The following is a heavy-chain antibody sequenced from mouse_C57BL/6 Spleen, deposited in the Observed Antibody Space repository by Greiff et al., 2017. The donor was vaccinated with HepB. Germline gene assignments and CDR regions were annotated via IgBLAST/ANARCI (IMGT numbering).Heavy chain of an antibody. J-gene: IGHJ2*01. D-gene: IGHD4-1*01. Sequence: EVMLVESGGGLVKPGGSLKLSCAASGFTFSSYAMSWVRQTPEKRLEWVATISDGGSYTYYPDNVKGRFTISRDNAKNNLYLQMSHLKSEDTAMYYCARVKNWGAYYFDYWGQGTTLTVSS. V-gene: IGHV5-4*03. CDR3: ARVKNWGAYYFDY. CDR2: ISDGGSYT. CDR1: GFTFSSYA.